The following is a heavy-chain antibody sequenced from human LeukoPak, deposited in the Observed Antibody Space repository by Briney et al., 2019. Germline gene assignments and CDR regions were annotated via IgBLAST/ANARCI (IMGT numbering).Heavy chain of an antibody. J-gene: IGHJ5*02. CDR2: IYYSGST. Sequence: PSETLSLTCTVSGGSISSGDYYWSWIRQPPGKGLEWIGYIYYSGSTYYNPSLKSRVTISVDTSKNQFSLKLSSVTAADTAVYYCARLNGGGLLWLIWFDPWGQGTLVTVSS. D-gene: IGHD3-16*01. CDR1: GGSISSGDYY. CDR3: ARLNGGGLLWLIWFDP. V-gene: IGHV4-30-4*08.